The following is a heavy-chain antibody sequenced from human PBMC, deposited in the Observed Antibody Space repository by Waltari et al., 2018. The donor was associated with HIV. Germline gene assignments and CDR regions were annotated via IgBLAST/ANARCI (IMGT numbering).Heavy chain of an antibody. CDR3: ARGRPDIKGQDYDYVWGSYRYTDY. CDR1: GGSFSGYY. D-gene: IGHD3-16*02. J-gene: IGHJ4*02. Sequence: QVQLQQWGAGLLKPSETLSLTCAVYGGSFSGYYWSWIRQPPGKGLEWFGEINHSGSTNYNPSLKSRVTISVDTSKNQFSLKLSSVTAADTAVYYCARGRPDIKGQDYDYVWGSYRYTDYWGQGTLVTVSS. CDR2: INHSGST. V-gene: IGHV4-34*01.